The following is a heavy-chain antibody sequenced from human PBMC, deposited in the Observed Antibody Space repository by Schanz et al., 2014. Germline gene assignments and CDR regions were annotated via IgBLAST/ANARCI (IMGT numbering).Heavy chain of an antibody. CDR3: VREDMVRGIRAFDI. CDR1: GFPFSTYS. Sequence: EVQVVESGGGLVQPGGSLRLSCVASGFPFSTYSIHWVRQAPGKGLEWVSYIRSDNNYIYYADSVKGRFTISRDNAKNSLFLQMNSLTAEDTAVYYCVREDMVRGIRAFDIWGQGTMVTVSS. D-gene: IGHD3-10*01. J-gene: IGHJ3*02. CDR2: IRSDNNYI. V-gene: IGHV3-21*01.